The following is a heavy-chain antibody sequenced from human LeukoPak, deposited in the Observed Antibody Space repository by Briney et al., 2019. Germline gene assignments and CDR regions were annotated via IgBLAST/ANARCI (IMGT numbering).Heavy chain of an antibody. CDR1: GFTFSDYA. Sequence: GGSLRLSCAASGFTFSDYAMSWVRQPPGKGLEWVSTISGSGDYTYYADSVRGRFTISRDNSKNTLYLQMNSLRAEDTAVYYCAPTTYYYDSSGYYFDYWGQGTLVTVSS. D-gene: IGHD3-22*01. CDR2: ISGSGDYT. CDR3: APTTYYYDSSGYYFDY. J-gene: IGHJ4*02. V-gene: IGHV3-23*01.